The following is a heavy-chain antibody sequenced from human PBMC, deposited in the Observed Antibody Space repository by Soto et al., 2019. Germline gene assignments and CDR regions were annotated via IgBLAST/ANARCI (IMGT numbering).Heavy chain of an antibody. CDR2: IWYDGSNN. Sequence: QVQLVESGGGVVQPGRSLRLSCAASGFTFSSYGMHWVRQAPGKGLEWVAVIWYDGSNNYYADSVKGRFTISRDNSKNTLYRQMNSLRAEDTAVYYCARDRYLGPGTGILWFAPWGQGTLITVST. CDR3: ARDRYLGPGTGILWFAP. D-gene: IGHD2-21*02. V-gene: IGHV3-33*01. CDR1: GFTFSSYG. J-gene: IGHJ5*02.